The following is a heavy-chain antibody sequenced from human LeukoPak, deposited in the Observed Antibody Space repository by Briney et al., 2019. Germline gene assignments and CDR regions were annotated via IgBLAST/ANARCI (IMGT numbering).Heavy chain of an antibody. D-gene: IGHD5-24*01. CDR2: IYINAVTT. CDR1: GFIVSDNH. Sequence: GGSLRLSCAASGFIVSDNHMNWVRQTPGEGLEWVSIIYINAVTTHYADSVKGRFTISRDNSKNTVYLQMNNLRAEDSAVYYCARDGSNYYFDYWGQGTLVTVSS. CDR3: ARDGSNYYFDY. J-gene: IGHJ4*02. V-gene: IGHV3-66*01.